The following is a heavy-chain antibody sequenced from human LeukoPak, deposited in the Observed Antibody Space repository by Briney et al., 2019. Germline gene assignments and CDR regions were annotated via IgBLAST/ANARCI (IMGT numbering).Heavy chain of an antibody. J-gene: IGHJ5*02. CDR2: INHSGST. D-gene: IGHD3-10*01. CDR3: ARHWFGELFGWFDP. V-gene: IGHV4-39*01. Sequence: SSETLSLTCTVSGGSISSSSYYWGWIRQPPGKGLEWIGEINHSGSTNYNPSLKSRVTISVDTSKNQFSLKLSSVTAADTAVYYCARHWFGELFGWFDPWGQGTLVTVSS. CDR1: GGSISSSSYY.